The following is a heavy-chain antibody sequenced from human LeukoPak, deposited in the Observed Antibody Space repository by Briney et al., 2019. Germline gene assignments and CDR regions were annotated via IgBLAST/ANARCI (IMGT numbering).Heavy chain of an antibody. CDR3: ARDARKWELLPNYFDY. Sequence: GASVKVSCKASGYTFTSYGISWVRQAPGQGLEWMGWISAYNGSTNYAQKLQGRVTMTTDTSTSTAYMELRSLRSDDTAVYYCARDARKWELLPNYFDYWGQGTLVTVSS. CDR1: GYTFTSYG. D-gene: IGHD1-26*01. CDR2: ISAYNGST. J-gene: IGHJ4*02. V-gene: IGHV1-18*01.